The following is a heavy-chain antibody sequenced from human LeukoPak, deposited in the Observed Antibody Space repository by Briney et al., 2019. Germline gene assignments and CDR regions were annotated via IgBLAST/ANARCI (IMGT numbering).Heavy chain of an antibody. V-gene: IGHV1-2*02. J-gene: IGHJ4*02. D-gene: IGHD3-22*01. CDR2: INPNSGGT. Sequence: ASVKFSCKASGSTFTGYYMHGVRQAPGQGPERMGWINPNSGGTNYAQKFQGRVTMTRDTSISTAYMELSRLRSDDTAVYYCAREADYYDSSGYYSYWGQGTLVTVSS. CDR1: GSTFTGYY. CDR3: AREADYYDSSGYYSY.